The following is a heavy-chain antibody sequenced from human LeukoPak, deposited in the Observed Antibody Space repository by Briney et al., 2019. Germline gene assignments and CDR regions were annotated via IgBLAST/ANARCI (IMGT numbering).Heavy chain of an antibody. CDR2: IYYTGIS. V-gene: IGHV4-39*07. D-gene: IGHD2-8*01. J-gene: IGHJ3*02. CDR3: MRADYNGGNPGSFDI. CDR1: GASITIGAESYH. Sequence: SETLSLTCTVSGASITIGAESYHWGWIRQPPGKGLEWIGTIYYTGISYYNPSLESRVTSSLDTSKNQFSLTLNSVTAADTAVYYCMRADYNGGNPGSFDIWGQGTMVTVSS.